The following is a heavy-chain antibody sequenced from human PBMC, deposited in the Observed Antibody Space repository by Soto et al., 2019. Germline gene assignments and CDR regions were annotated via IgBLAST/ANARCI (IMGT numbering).Heavy chain of an antibody. Sequence: QVQLVQSGAEVKKPGASVKVSCKASGYTFTSYGISWVRQAPGQGLEWMGWISAYIGNTNYAQKLQGRVTMTTDTSTSTAYMELRSLRSDDTAVYYCARFPLDTAMVAQKGCDYWGQGTLVTVSS. CDR1: GYTFTSYG. CDR2: ISAYIGNT. CDR3: ARFPLDTAMVAQKGCDY. V-gene: IGHV1-18*01. J-gene: IGHJ4*02. D-gene: IGHD5-18*01.